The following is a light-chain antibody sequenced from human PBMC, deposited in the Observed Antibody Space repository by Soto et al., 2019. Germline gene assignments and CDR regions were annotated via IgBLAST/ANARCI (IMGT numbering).Light chain of an antibody. J-gene: IGKJ1*01. Sequence: DIVMTQSPDSLAVSLGESAIINCKSSQSVLYSSNNKNYLAWYQQKPGQPPKLLIYWASTRESGVPDRFSGSGSGTDFTLTISSLQAEDVSLYYCQQYYSSWTFGQGTKVEIK. CDR1: QSVLYSSNNKNY. V-gene: IGKV4-1*01. CDR3: QQYYSSWT. CDR2: WAS.